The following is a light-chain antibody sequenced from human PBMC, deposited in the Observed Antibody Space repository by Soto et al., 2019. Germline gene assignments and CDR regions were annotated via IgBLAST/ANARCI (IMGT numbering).Light chain of an antibody. CDR3: QSWDTSLSGSV. Sequence: QSVLTQPPSVPGAPGQRVTISCTGSSSNIGAGYDVNWYQQLPGTAPKLLIYGNTNRPSGVPDRFSGSKSGTSGSLAISGLQTEDEADYYCQSWDTSLSGSVFGGGTKLTVL. CDR2: GNT. V-gene: IGLV1-40*01. CDR1: SSNIGAGYD. J-gene: IGLJ2*01.